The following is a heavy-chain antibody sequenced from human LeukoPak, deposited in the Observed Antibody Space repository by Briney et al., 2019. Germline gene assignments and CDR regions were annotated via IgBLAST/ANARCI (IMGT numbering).Heavy chain of an antibody. CDR2: INPNSGGT. CDR1: GYIFTGYY. J-gene: IGHJ5*02. V-gene: IGHV1-2*02. CDR3: ARAAYDSNWFDP. Sequence: ASVKVSCKASGYIFTGYYMHWVRQAPGQGLEWMGWINPNSGGTNYAQKFQGRVTMTRDTSISTAYMELSRLRSDDTAVYYCARAAYDSNWFDPWGQGTLVIVSS. D-gene: IGHD2-21*01.